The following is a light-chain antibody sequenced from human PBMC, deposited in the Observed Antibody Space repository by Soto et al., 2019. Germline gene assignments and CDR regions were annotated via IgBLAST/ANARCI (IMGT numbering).Light chain of an antibody. J-gene: IGLJ2*01. CDR1: SSNIGAGYD. CDR3: QSYDSSLSRV. Sequence: QLVLTQPPSVSGAPGQRVTISCTGSSSNIGAGYDVHWYQQLPGTAPKLLIYGNTNRPSGVPDRFSGSKSGTSASLAITGLQAEDEAYYYCQSYDSSLSRVFGGGTKLTAL. V-gene: IGLV1-40*01. CDR2: GNT.